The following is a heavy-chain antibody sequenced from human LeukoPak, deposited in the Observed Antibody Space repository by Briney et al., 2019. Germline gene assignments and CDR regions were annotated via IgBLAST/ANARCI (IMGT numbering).Heavy chain of an antibody. D-gene: IGHD3-10*01. CDR2: FRYDGSKK. CDR1: GFTFRDYD. J-gene: IGHJ4*02. CDR3: AKDRMVRGVEDY. Sequence: QPGGSLRLSCAASGFTFRDYDFHWVRQVPGKGLEWVAFFRYDGSKKMYADSVKGRFTVSRDTSKNTLYLQMNSLRVEDTAVYYCAKDRMVRGVEDYWGQGTLVTVSS. V-gene: IGHV3-30*02.